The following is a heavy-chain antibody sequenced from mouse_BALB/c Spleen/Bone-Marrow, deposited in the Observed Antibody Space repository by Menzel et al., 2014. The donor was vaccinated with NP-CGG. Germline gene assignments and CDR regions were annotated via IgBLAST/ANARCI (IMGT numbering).Heavy chain of an antibody. J-gene: IGHJ1*01. CDR3: ARDFTTASYWYFDV. V-gene: IGHV7-3*02. CDR2: TRNKANGYTT. D-gene: IGHD1-2*01. Sequence: EVQRVESGGGLVQPGGSLRLSCATSGFTFTDYYMSWVRQPPGKALEWLGFTRNKANGYTTEYSASVKGRFTISRDNSQSILYLQMNPLRAEDSATYYCARDFTTASYWYFDVWGAGTTVTVSS. CDR1: GFTFTDYY.